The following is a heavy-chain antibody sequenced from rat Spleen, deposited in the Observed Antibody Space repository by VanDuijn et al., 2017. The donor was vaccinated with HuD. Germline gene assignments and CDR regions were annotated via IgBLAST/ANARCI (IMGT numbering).Heavy chain of an antibody. V-gene: IGHV2S63*01. J-gene: IGHJ2*01. CDR3: TRVNPYFDY. D-gene: IGHD1-11*01. CDR2: MWSGGST. CDR1: GFSLTDYS. Sequence: VQLKESGPGLVQPSQTLSLTCTVSGFSLTDYSVHWVRQPPGKGLEWIGIMWSGGSTAYNSALKSRMSISRDTSKSQVFLKINSLQTEDTAIYYCTRVNPYFDYWGQGVMVTVSS.